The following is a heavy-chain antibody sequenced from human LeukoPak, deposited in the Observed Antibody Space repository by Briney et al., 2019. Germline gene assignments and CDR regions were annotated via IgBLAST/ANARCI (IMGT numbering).Heavy chain of an antibody. J-gene: IGHJ5*02. D-gene: IGHD2-2*01. CDR2: FNNSGST. CDR1: GGSFSGYY. CDR3: ARGGCSSTSCYDPYNWFDP. Sequence: PSETLSLTCAVYGGSFSGYYWSWIRQPPGKGLEWIGEFNNSGSTNYNPSLKSRVTISVDTSKNQFSLKLSSVTAADTAVYYCARGGCSSTSCYDPYNWFDPWGQGTLVTVSS. V-gene: IGHV4-34*01.